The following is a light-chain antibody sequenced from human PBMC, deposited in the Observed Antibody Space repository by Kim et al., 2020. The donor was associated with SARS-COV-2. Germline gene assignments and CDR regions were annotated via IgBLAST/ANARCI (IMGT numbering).Light chain of an antibody. CDR2: WDS. Sequence: SVALGQTARITCGGNNIGSKNVLWYQQKPGQAPVLVIYWDSNRPSGIPERFSGSNSGNTATLTISRAQAGDEADYYCQVWDSSTGVFCGGTQLTVL. J-gene: IGLJ3*02. V-gene: IGLV3-9*01. CDR3: QVWDSSTGV. CDR1: NIGSKN.